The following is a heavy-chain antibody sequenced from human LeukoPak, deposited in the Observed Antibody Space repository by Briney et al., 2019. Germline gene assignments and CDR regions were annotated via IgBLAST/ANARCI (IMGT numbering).Heavy chain of an antibody. CDR2: IYYSGST. V-gene: IGHV4-59*01. Sequence: SETLSLTCTVSGGSISSYYWSWIRQPPGKGLEWIGYIYYSGSTNYNPSLKSRVTISVDTSKNQFSLNLSSVTAADTAVYYCARGLEDSSWYFAYWGQGTLVTVSS. CDR1: GGSISSYY. J-gene: IGHJ4*02. D-gene: IGHD6-13*01. CDR3: ARGLEDSSWYFAY.